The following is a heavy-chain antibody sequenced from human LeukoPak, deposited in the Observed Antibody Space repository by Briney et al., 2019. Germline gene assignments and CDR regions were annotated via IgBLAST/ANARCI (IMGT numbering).Heavy chain of an antibody. CDR2: IYHSGST. D-gene: IGHD5-24*01. V-gene: IGHV4-30-2*01. CDR3: ARDRDGYNSIDP. Sequence: PSETLSLTCTVSGGSISSGGYHWSWIRQPPGKGLEWIGYIYHSGSTYYNPSLKSRVTMSVDRSKNQFSLKLSSVTAADTAVYYCARDRDGYNSIDPWGQGILVTVSS. CDR1: GGSISSGGYH. J-gene: IGHJ5*02.